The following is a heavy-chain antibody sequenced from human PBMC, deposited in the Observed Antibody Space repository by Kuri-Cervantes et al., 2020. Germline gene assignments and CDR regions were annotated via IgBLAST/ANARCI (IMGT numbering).Heavy chain of an antibody. Sequence: GESLKISCAASGFTFSNYAMSWVRQAPGKGLEWVSAMSGGGGSTYYSESVKGRFTISRDNSKNTLYVQMNSLRAEDTAVYYCAKDSLPRITVAGDSYWGQGTLVTVSS. CDR1: GFTFSNYA. CDR3: AKDSLPRITVAGDSY. CDR2: MSGGGGST. J-gene: IGHJ4*02. D-gene: IGHD6-19*01. V-gene: IGHV3-23*01.